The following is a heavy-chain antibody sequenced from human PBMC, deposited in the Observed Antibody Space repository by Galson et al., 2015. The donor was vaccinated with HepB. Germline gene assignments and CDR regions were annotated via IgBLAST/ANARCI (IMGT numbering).Heavy chain of an antibody. J-gene: IGHJ3*02. CDR1: GYTFTNYD. CDR2: MNPNSANT. Sequence: AVQVSCKASGYTFTNYDINWGRQATGQGLEWMGWMNPNSANTGYAQKFPGRGTMTRNTSTSTAYMELRSLRSGDTAVYYCARERHQPIGGWLLLKTKNHDAVDIWGQGTMVTVSS. D-gene: IGHD3-22*01. CDR3: ARERHQPIGGWLLLKTKNHDAVDI. V-gene: IGHV1-8*01.